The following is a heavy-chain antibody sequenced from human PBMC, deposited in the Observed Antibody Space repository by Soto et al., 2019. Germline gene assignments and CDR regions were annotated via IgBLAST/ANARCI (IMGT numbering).Heavy chain of an antibody. CDR1: GFTFDGYW. CDR2: INGVWKTR. J-gene: IGHJ4*02. Sequence: EVQLVESGGGLVQPGGSLRLSCTASGFTFDGYWMHWVRQGPGKGLVWVSRINGVWKTRDYADSVKGRFTISRDNAKNTLFLQMNSLRADDTAFYYCTRGGYSYDSSGAFDYWGLGTLVTVSS. V-gene: IGHV3-74*01. CDR3: TRGGYSYDSSGAFDY. D-gene: IGHD3-22*01.